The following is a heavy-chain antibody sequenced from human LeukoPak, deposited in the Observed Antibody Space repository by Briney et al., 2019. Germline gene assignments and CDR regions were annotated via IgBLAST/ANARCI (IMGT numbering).Heavy chain of an antibody. Sequence: ASVKVSCKASGGTFSSYAISWVRQAPGQGLEWMGRIIPILGIANYAQKFQGRVTITSDKSTSTAYMELSSLRSEDTAVYYCARSYGSGSTFDYWGQGTLVTVSS. CDR1: GGTFSSYA. CDR2: IIPILGIA. J-gene: IGHJ4*02. D-gene: IGHD3-10*01. CDR3: ARSYGSGSTFDY. V-gene: IGHV1-69*04.